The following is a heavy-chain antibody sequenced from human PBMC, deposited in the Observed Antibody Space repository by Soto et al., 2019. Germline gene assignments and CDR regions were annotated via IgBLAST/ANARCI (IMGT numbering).Heavy chain of an antibody. D-gene: IGHD5-18*01. CDR2: INPSGGST. Sequence: ASVKVSCKASGYTFTSYYMHWVRQAPGQGLGWMGIINPSGGSTSYAQKFQGRVTMTRDTSTSTVYMELSSLRSEDTAVYYCARAPDGDTAMVAWFDPWGQGTLVTVS. CDR3: ARAPDGDTAMVAWFDP. V-gene: IGHV1-46*01. CDR1: GYTFTSYY. J-gene: IGHJ5*02.